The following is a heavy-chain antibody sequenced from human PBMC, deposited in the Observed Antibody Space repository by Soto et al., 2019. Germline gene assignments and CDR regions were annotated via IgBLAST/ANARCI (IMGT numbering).Heavy chain of an antibody. J-gene: IGHJ4*02. CDR2: ISYDGNNK. D-gene: IGHD5-18*01. Sequence: GGSLRLSCAASGCNFSSYGIHWVRQAPGKGLEWVALISYDGNNKYYADSVKGRFTISRDNSKNTLYLQMNSLRGEDTAVYYCAKAPVSYGTSWFDYWGQGTLVTVSS. CDR3: AKAPVSYGTSWFDY. CDR1: GCNFSSYG. V-gene: IGHV3-30*18.